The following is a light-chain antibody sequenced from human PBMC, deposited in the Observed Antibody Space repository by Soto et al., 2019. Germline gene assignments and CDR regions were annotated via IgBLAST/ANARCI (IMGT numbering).Light chain of an antibody. CDR2: AAS. V-gene: IGKV1-12*01. CDR3: QQANSFPLT. Sequence: DIQMTQSPSTLSASVGDRVTITCRASQSISSWLAWYQQKPGKAPKLLIYAASGLQSGVPSRFSGSGSGTDFTLTISSLDPEDVATYFCQQANSFPLTFGGGTRVEIK. CDR1: QSISSW. J-gene: IGKJ4*01.